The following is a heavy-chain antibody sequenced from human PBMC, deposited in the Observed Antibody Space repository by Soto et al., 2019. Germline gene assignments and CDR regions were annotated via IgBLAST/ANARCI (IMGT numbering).Heavy chain of an antibody. CDR1: GFTFSDYY. CDR3: ATWVEQLGSEAFDI. D-gene: IGHD6-6*01. V-gene: IGHV3-11*01. Sequence: GGSLRLSCAASGFTFSDYYMSWIRQAPGKGLEWVSYISSSGSTIYYADSVKGRFTISRDNAKNSLYLQMNSLRAEDTAVYYCATWVEQLGSEAFDIWGQGTMVTVSS. J-gene: IGHJ3*02. CDR2: ISSSGSTI.